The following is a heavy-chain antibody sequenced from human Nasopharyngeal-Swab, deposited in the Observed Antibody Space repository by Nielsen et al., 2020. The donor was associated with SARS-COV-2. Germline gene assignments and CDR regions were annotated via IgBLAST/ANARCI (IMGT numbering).Heavy chain of an antibody. CDR1: GFTFSSYS. CDR3: ARDLGDSSGYFSFNYYYYGVDV. D-gene: IGHD3-22*01. J-gene: IGHJ6*02. CDR2: ISSSSYI. V-gene: IGHV3-21*01. Sequence: GESLKISCAASGFTFSSYSMNWVRQAPGKGLEWVSSISSSSYIYYADSVKGRFTISRDNAKNSLYLQMNSLRAEDTAVYYCARDLGDSSGYFSFNYYYYGVDVWGQGTTVTVSS.